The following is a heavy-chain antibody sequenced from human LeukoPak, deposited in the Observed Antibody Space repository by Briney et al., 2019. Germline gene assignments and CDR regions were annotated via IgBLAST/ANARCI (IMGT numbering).Heavy chain of an antibody. Sequence: PPETLSLTCTVFAVSITSVNYFWTWIRQHPGEGLEWIGYISYNGNTYYNPSLKSRITISRDTSKNQFSLRLSSVTAADTAVYYCARYFCGTSYCPGVDSWGQGTLVTVSS. CDR2: ISYNGNT. CDR3: ARYFCGTSYCPGVDS. CDR1: AVSITSVNYF. D-gene: IGHD2-21*01. J-gene: IGHJ4*02. V-gene: IGHV4-31*03.